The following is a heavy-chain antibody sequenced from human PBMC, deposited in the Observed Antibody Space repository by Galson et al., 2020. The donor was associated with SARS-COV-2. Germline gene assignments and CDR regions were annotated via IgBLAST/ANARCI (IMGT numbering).Heavy chain of an antibody. D-gene: IGHD4-4*01. CDR2: LRSSNGTR. J-gene: IGHJ3*01. Sequence: ASVKVSCKASAYTFTMYGVTCVRQAPGQRFEWLGWLRSSNGTRKYAQKLQGRVTMTADTSTSTAYMELRSLRSDDTAIYYCARDVRYSSSTTGAFDLWGQGTVVTVSS. CDR3: ARDVRYSSSTTGAFDL. V-gene: IGHV1-18*04. CDR1: AYTFTMYG.